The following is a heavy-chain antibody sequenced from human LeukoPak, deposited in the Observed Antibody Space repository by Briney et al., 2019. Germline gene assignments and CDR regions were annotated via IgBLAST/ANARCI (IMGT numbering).Heavy chain of an antibody. CDR1: GFTFCNYA. CDR3: ARGGVDHYGSGTYYLMYYFDH. V-gene: IGHV3-23*01. CDR2: ISRSDYTT. D-gene: IGHD3-10*01. J-gene: IGHJ4*02. Sequence: GGSLRLSCAASGFTFCNYAMAWVRQAPGGGLEWVSAISRSDYTTYYTDSVKGRFTISRDNSKNTVYVQMNSVRAEDTAVYFCARGGVDHYGSGTYYLMYYFDHWGQGALVTVSS.